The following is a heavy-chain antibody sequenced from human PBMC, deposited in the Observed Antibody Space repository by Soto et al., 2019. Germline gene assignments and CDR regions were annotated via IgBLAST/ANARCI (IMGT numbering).Heavy chain of an antibody. D-gene: IGHD3-10*01. Sequence: PSETLSLTCTVSGGSISNYYWSWIRQPPGKGLEWIGYIFYSGSTKYNPSLKSRATISIDTSKNQVSLKLSSVTAEDTAVYYCATLPRGHWGQGTLATVSS. CDR3: ATLPRGH. CDR1: GGSISNYY. J-gene: IGHJ4*02. CDR2: IFYSGST. V-gene: IGHV4-59*08.